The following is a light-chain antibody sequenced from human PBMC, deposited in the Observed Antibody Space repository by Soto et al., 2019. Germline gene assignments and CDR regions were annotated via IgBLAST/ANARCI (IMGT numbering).Light chain of an antibody. V-gene: IGKV3-15*01. CDR2: GAS. CDR3: QQYNKWPIT. CDR1: QSVSSN. J-gene: IGKJ5*01. Sequence: ELGMTPSPATLYVSPGDRTTLSCRASQSVSSNLAWYQQKPGQAPRLLIYGASSRATGIPARFSGSGSETEFTLTISSLQSEDFAVYYCQQYNKWPITFGQGTRLEIK.